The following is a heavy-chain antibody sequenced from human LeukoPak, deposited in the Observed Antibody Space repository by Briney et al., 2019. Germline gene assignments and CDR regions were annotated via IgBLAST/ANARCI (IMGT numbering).Heavy chain of an antibody. J-gene: IGHJ4*02. CDR1: GVTVSSSH. CDR2: IYSGGST. V-gene: IGHV3-66*01. Sequence: GGPLRLSCAASGVTVSSSHMNWVRQAPGKGLEWVSVIYSGGSTHYGDSVKGRFTISRDNSKNTVYLQMNSVGVEDTAVYYCARARGAAGTGPIDYWGRGTLVTVSS. D-gene: IGHD6-13*01. CDR3: ARARGAAGTGPIDY.